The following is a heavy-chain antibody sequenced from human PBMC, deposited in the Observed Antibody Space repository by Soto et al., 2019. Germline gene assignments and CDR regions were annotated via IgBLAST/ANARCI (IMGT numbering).Heavy chain of an antibody. J-gene: IGHJ4*02. CDR2: INPSGGST. V-gene: IGHV1-46*01. CDR1: GYTFTSYY. D-gene: IGHD2-15*01. Sequence: AASVKVSCKASGYTFTSYYMHWVRQAPGQGLEWMGIINPSGGSTSYAQKFQGRVTMTRDTSTSTVYMELSSLRSEDTAVYYCARGPAGYCSGGSCSDLFDYWGQGTLVTVSS. CDR3: ARGPAGYCSGGSCSDLFDY.